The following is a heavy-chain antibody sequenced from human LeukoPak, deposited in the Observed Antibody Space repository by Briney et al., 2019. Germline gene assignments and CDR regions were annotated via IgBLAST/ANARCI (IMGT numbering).Heavy chain of an antibody. CDR3: ARTARYSSGWFHYFDY. Sequence: SETLSLTCTVSGGSISSSRYYWGWIRQPPGKGLEWIGSIYYSGSTYYNPSLKSRVTISVDTSMNRFSLKLSSVTAADTAVYYSARTARYSSGWFHYFDYWGQGTLVTVSS. V-gene: IGHV4-39*01. J-gene: IGHJ4*02. CDR2: IYYSGST. D-gene: IGHD6-19*01. CDR1: GGSISSSRYY.